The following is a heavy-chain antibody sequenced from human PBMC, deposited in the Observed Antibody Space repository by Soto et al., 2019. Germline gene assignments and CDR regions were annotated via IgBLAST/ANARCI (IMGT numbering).Heavy chain of an antibody. CDR3: ARDLIVDGPDNYAMDV. Sequence: ASVQVSCKASGYSLRGNYIHWVRQTPGQGLEWMGWINPSSSGTVYAQKFQGRVTMTRDTSLTTVYMQLNRLTSDDSAVYYCARDLIVDGPDNYAMDVWGQGTTVTVSS. CDR2: INPSSSGT. V-gene: IGHV1-2*02. D-gene: IGHD3-22*01. CDR1: GYSLRGNY. J-gene: IGHJ6*02.